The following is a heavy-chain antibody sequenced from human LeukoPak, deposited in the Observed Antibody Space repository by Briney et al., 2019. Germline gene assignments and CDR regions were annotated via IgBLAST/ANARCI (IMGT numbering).Heavy chain of an antibody. CDR2: IYYSGST. V-gene: IGHV4-59*08. CDR3: ARPFSGSYSAAFDL. D-gene: IGHD1-26*01. CDR1: GGSISSYY. J-gene: IGHJ3*01. Sequence: SETLSLTCTVSGGSISSYYWSWIRQPPGKGLEWIGYIYYSGSTNYNPSLKRRVTISVDTSKNQFSLKLSSVTAADTAVYYCARPFSGSYSAAFDLWGQGTLVTVSS.